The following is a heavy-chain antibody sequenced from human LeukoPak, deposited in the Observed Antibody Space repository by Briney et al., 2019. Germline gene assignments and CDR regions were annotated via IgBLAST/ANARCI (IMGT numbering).Heavy chain of an antibody. CDR1: GFTFSSYA. J-gene: IGHJ4*02. D-gene: IGHD5-24*01. CDR3: ARDGVSTNDRQHDY. V-gene: IGHV3-23*01. CDR2: ISGSGGRI. Sequence: GGSLRLSCAASGFTFSSYAMTWVRQAPGKGLEWVSAISGSGGRIYYSDSVKGRFTISRDNSRNTLYLQMNSLRAEDMAVYYCARDGVSTNDRQHDYWGQGNPVTVSS.